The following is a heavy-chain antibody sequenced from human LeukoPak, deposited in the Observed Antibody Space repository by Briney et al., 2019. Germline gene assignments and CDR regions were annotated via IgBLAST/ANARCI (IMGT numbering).Heavy chain of an antibody. Sequence: ASVTVSCKASGYTFTGYYTHWVRQAPGQGLEWMGWINPNSGGTNYAQKFQGRVTMTRDTSISTAYMELSRLRSDDTAVYYCARTGLTYITVIVVVIDGAFDIWGQGTMVTVSS. D-gene: IGHD3-22*01. V-gene: IGHV1-2*02. CDR1: GYTFTGYY. CDR2: INPNSGGT. CDR3: ARTGLTYITVIVVVIDGAFDI. J-gene: IGHJ3*02.